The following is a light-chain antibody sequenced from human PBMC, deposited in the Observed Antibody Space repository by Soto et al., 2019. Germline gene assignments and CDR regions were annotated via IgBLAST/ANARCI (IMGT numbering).Light chain of an antibody. CDR2: EVS. J-gene: IGLJ1*01. Sequence: QSALTQPPSASGSPGQSVTISCTGTSSDVGGYNFVSWYQQHPGKAPKLMIFEVSKRPSGVPDRLSGSKSGNTASLTVSGLRAEDEADYYCSSLADTADNNDHYVFGTGTKVTVL. CDR1: SSDVGGYNF. V-gene: IGLV2-8*01. CDR3: SSLADTADNNDHYV.